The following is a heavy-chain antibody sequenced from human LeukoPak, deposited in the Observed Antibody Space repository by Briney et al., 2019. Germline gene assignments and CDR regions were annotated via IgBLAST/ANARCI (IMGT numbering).Heavy chain of an antibody. CDR1: GGSISSYY. D-gene: IGHD6-19*01. V-gene: IGHV4-59*01. CDR3: ARAGYSSGWYAYDYYYGMDV. CDR2: NYYSGST. Sequence: SETLSLTCTVSGGSISSYYWSWIRQPPGKGLEWIGYNYYSGSTNYNPSLKSRVTISVDTSKNQFSLKLSSVTAADTAVYYCARAGYSSGWYAYDYYYGMDVWGQGTTVTVSS. J-gene: IGHJ6*02.